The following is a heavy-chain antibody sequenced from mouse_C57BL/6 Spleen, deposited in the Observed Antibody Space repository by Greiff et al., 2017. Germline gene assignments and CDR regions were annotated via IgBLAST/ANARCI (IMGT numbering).Heavy chain of an antibody. CDR1: GYAFSSSW. D-gene: IGHD1-1*01. CDR3: ATITTVPLD. Sequence: VQLQQSGPELVKPGASVKISCKASGYAFSSSWMNWVKQRPGKGLEWIGRIYPGDGDTNYNGKFKGKATLTADKSSSTAYMQLSSLTSEDSAVYFCATITTVPLDWGQGTTLTVSS. V-gene: IGHV1-82*01. J-gene: IGHJ2*01. CDR2: IYPGDGDT.